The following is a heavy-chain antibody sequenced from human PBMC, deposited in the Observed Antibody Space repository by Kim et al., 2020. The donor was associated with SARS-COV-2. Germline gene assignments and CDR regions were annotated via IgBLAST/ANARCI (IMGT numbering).Heavy chain of an antibody. D-gene: IGHD3-3*01. J-gene: IGHJ6*02. CDR2: IKQDGSEK. CDR1: GFTFSSYW. V-gene: IGHV3-7*03. CDR3: ARVSPKVRFLEYHYYGMDV. Sequence: GGSLRLSCAASGFTFSSYWMSWVRQAPGKGLEWVANIKQDGSEKYYVDSVKGRFTISRDNAKNSLYLQMNSLRAEDTAVYYCARVSPKVRFLEYHYYGMDVWGQGTTVTVSS.